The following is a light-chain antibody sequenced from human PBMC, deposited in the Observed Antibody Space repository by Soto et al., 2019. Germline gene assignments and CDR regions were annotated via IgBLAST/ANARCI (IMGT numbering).Light chain of an antibody. CDR1: KLGDKY. J-gene: IGLJ2*01. CDR3: QAWDSSTPHVV. Sequence: SYELTQPPSVSVSPGQTASITCSGDKLGDKYACWYRQKPGQSPVLVIYQDSKRPSGIPERFSGSNSGNTATLTISGTQAMDEADYYCQAWDSSTPHVVFGGGTKLTVL. V-gene: IGLV3-1*01. CDR2: QDS.